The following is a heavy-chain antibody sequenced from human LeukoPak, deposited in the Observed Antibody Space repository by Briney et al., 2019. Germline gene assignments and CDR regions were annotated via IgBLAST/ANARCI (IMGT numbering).Heavy chain of an antibody. CDR3: AKSVLSPYYYGMDV. CDR2: ISGEST. CDR1: GFTFSSYA. J-gene: IGHJ6*02. D-gene: IGHD2/OR15-2a*01. Sequence: GGSLRLSCAASGFTFSSYAMSWVRQAPGKGLEWVSGISGESTYYANFAKGRFTISRDNSNNTLYLQMNSLRAEDTAVYYCAKSVLSPYYYGMDVWGQGTTVTVSS. V-gene: IGHV3-23*01.